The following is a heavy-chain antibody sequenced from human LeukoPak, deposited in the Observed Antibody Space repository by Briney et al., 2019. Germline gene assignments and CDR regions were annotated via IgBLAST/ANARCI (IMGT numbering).Heavy chain of an antibody. CDR1: GSSFTSYW. D-gene: IGHD2-2*01. V-gene: IGHV5-51*01. CDR2: IYPGDSDT. Sequence: GESQKISCKSSGSSFTSYWIGWVRQMPGKGLEWMGIIYPGDSDTRYSPSFQGQVTISVDKSISTAYLQWSSLKASDTAMYYCARHSGYCSSTSCYYYYYYGMDVRGQGTTVTVSS. J-gene: IGHJ6*02. CDR3: ARHSGYCSSTSCYYYYYYGMDV.